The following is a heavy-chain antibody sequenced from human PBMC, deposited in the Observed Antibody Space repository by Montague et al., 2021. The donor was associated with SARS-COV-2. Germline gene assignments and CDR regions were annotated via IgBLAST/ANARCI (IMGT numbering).Heavy chain of an antibody. CDR2: VYYSGYT. CDR1: GDSVSSSDHY. V-gene: IGHV4-39*01. Sequence: SETRSLTCTVSGDSVSSSDHYWGWIRQPPGKGLEWLGIVYYSGYTYYNPSVKGRVTISIDASKNQFSLKLNSLTATDTAIYHCARRRLREDYFDFWGQGTLLTVPS. D-gene: IGHD4-17*01. CDR3: ARRRLREDYFDF. J-gene: IGHJ4*02.